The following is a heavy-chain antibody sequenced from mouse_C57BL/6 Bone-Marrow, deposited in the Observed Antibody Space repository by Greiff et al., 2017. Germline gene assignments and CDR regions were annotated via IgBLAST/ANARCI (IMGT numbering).Heavy chain of an antibody. CDR3: ARWGGHCFDY. V-gene: IGHV1-69*01. J-gene: IGHJ2*01. Sequence: VQLQQSGAELVMPGASVKLSCKASGYTFTSYWMHWVKQRPGQGLEWIGEIDPSDSYTNYNQKFKGKSTLTVDKSSSTAYMQLSSLTSEDSAVYYCARWGGHCFDYWGQGTTLTVSS. CDR1: GYTFTSYW. CDR2: IDPSDSYT.